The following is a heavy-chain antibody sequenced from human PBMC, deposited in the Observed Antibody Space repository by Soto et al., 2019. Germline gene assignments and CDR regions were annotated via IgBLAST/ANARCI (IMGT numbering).Heavy chain of an antibody. CDR1: GDSTSSYY. Sequence: NPSETLSLTCTVSGDSTSSYYWSWIRQAPGKGLEWIGEINHSGSTNYNPSLKSRVTISVDTSKNQFSLKLSSVTAADTAVYYCARRLPGDYGHWFDPWGQGILVTVSS. V-gene: IGHV4-59*08. CDR2: INHSGST. CDR3: ARRLPGDYGHWFDP. D-gene: IGHD4-17*01. J-gene: IGHJ5*02.